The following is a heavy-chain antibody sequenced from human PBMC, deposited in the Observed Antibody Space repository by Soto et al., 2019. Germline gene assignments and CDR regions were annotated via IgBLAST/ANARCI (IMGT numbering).Heavy chain of an antibody. D-gene: IGHD3-10*01. V-gene: IGHV3-23*01. J-gene: IGHJ4*02. CDR2: ISNSGGAT. Sequence: GGSLRLSCAASGFAFSSCAMTWVRQAPGKGLEWVSSISNSGGATFYADSVKGRFTVSRENSKNTLYLQMHSLRTEDTALYYCAKELSYNSGRPFDYWGQGTLVTVSS. CDR1: GFAFSSCA. CDR3: AKELSYNSGRPFDY.